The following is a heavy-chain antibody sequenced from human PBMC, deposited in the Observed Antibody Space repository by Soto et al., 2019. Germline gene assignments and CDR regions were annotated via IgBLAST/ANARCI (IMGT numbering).Heavy chain of an antibody. CDR1: GGSINSGDSY. V-gene: IGHV4-31*03. J-gene: IGHJ4*01. CDR2: INYRGTA. Sequence: QVQLQESGPGLVRPSQTLSLTCTVAGGSINSGDSYWNWIRQNPEKGLEWIGYINYRGTASYNPSLKSRIIISDDTPENQYSLKLNSVTAADTAVFYRVRDAPGVAPYWGQGTLVTVSS. D-gene: IGHD2-15*01. CDR3: VRDAPGVAPY.